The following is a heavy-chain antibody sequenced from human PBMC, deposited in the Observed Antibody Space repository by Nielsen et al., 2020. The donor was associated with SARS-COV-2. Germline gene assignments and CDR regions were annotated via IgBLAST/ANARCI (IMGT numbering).Heavy chain of an antibody. D-gene: IGHD4-11*01. CDR2: IHSQGGST. V-gene: IGHV3-64D*09. Sequence: SWSASGFTFISYAIHWVRQAPGKGLEPVSGIHSQGGSTFYTNSVRGRFTISRDNSKNTLYLQMSSLRAEDTAVYYCVKDAYSNAGRFDYWGHGTLVTVSS. CDR3: VKDAYSNAGRFDY. J-gene: IGHJ4*01. CDR1: GFTFISYA.